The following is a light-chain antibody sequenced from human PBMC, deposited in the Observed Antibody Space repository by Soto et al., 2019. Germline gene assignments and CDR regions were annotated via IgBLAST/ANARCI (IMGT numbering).Light chain of an antibody. J-gene: IGKJ1*01. CDR2: GAS. CDR3: KQQGISATT. CDR1: QSVSRNY. Sequence: EIVLTQSPGTLSLSPGERATLSCRASQSVSRNYLVWYQQKPGQAPRLLIYGASGRATGIPDRLRGSGSGTGFTPTISRMEPEDFHVHYCKQQGISATTFGHGTNVEIK. V-gene: IGKV3-20*01.